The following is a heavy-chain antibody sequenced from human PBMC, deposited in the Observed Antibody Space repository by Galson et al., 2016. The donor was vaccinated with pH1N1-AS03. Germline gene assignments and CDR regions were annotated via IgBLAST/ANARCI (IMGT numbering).Heavy chain of an antibody. J-gene: IGHJ3*02. Sequence: SLRLSCAASGFTFSSYSIHWVRQAPGKGLEYVSAISSDGDTYYTDSVKGRFTISRDKSKNTVYLQMGSLRPEDVAVYYCARVKWDRDIPSNDAFVIWGPGTTVTVSS. D-gene: IGHD1-26*01. V-gene: IGHV3-64*02. CDR1: GFTFSSYS. CDR3: ARVKWDRDIPSNDAFVI. CDR2: ISSDGDT.